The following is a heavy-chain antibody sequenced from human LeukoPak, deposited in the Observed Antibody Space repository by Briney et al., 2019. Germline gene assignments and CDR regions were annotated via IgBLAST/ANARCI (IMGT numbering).Heavy chain of an antibody. CDR2: IYYSGST. CDR3: ARVERGYFDRFYYYYMDV. J-gene: IGHJ6*03. V-gene: IGHV4-61*08. D-gene: IGHD3-9*01. CDR1: GGSISSAGYS. Sequence: SQTLSLTCGVSGGSISSAGYSWSWIRQPPGKGLEWIGYIYYSGSTNYNPSLKSRVTISLDTSKNQFSLKLSSVTAADTAVYYCARVERGYFDRFYYYYMDVWGKGTTVTISS.